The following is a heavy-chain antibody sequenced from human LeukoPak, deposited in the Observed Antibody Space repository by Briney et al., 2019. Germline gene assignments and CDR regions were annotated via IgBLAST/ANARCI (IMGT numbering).Heavy chain of an antibody. Sequence: GASVKVSCKASGYTFTSYYMHWVRQAPGQGLEWMGIINPSGGSTSYAQKFQGRVTMTRDTSTSTVYMELSSLRSEDTAVYYCARDEDTDILTGNERFDYWGQGTLVTVSS. J-gene: IGHJ4*02. V-gene: IGHV1-46*01. D-gene: IGHD3-9*01. CDR2: INPSGGST. CDR3: ARDEDTDILTGNERFDY. CDR1: GYTFTSYY.